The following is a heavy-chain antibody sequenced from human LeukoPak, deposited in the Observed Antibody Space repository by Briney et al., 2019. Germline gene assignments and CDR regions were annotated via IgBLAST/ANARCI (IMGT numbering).Heavy chain of an antibody. CDR3: ARRGDGYELDY. V-gene: IGHV3-11*06. D-gene: IGHD5-24*01. J-gene: IGHJ4*02. CDR1: GXTFSSAW. CDR2: SSSSGSYT. Sequence: GGSLRLSCAASGXTFSSAWMSWVRQAPGKGLEWVSYSSSSGSYTNYADSVKGRFTISRDNAKNSLYLQMNSLRAEDTAVYFCARRGDGYELDYWGQGTLVTVSS.